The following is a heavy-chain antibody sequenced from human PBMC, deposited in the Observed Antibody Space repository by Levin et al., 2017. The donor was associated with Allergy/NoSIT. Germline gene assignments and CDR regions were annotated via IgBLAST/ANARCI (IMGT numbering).Heavy chain of an antibody. Sequence: GGSLRLSCAASGFTLSSYSMNWVRQAPGKGLEWVSSISSGSTYIFYADSVKGRFTISRDNAKNSLYLQMNSLRAEDTAVYYCARGDMIRGVTPRVDYWGQGTLVSVSS. CDR1: GFTLSSYS. CDR2: ISSGSTYI. CDR3: ARGDMIRGVTPRVDY. J-gene: IGHJ4*02. V-gene: IGHV3-21*01. D-gene: IGHD3-10*01.